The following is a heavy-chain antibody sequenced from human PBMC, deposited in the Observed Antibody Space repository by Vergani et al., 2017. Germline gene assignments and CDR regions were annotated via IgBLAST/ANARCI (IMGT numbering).Heavy chain of an antibody. CDR3: ARTIITMVRGVISPACVFDY. V-gene: IGHV1-69*01. CDR2: IIPIFGTA. CDR1: GGTFSSYA. D-gene: IGHD3-10*01. Sequence: QVQLVQSGAEVKKPGSSVKVSCKASGGTFSSYAISWVRQAPGQGLEWMGGIIPIFGTANYAQKFKGRVTITADESTSTAYMELSSLRSEDTALYYCARTIITMVRGVISPACVFDYWGQGTLVTVSS. J-gene: IGHJ4*02.